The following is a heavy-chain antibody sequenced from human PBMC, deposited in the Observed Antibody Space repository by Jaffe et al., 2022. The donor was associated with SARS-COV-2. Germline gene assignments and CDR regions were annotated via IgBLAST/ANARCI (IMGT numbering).Heavy chain of an antibody. CDR2: ISYDGSNK. J-gene: IGHJ6*02. CDR3: AKDGYSSGWYGDYYYGMDV. CDR1: GFTFSSYG. Sequence: QVQLVESGGGVVQPGRSLRLSCAASGFTFSSYGMHWVRQAPGKGLEWVAVISYDGSNKYYADSVKGRFTISRDNSKNTLYLQMNSLRAEDTAVYYCAKDGYSSGWYGDYYYGMDVWGQGTTVTVSS. D-gene: IGHD6-19*01. V-gene: IGHV3-30*18.